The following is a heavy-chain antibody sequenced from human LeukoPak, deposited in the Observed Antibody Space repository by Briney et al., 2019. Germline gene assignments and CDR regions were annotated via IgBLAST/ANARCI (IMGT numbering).Heavy chain of an antibody. CDR2: ISSSSDYI. V-gene: IGHV3-21*06. D-gene: IGHD5-18*01. J-gene: IGHJ4*02. CDR1: GFTFRTYS. CDR3: ARRAMTERGHSYGLDY. Sequence: GGSLRLSCAASGFTFRTYSMNWVRQAPGKGLEWVSSISSSSDYIYYADSVKGRFAISRDNAKNSMYLQMNSLRAEDTAVYYCARRAMTERGHSYGLDYWGQGTLVTVSS.